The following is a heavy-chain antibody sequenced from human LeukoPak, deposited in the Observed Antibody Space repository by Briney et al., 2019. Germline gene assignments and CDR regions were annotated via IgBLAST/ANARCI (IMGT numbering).Heavy chain of an antibody. J-gene: IGHJ4*02. D-gene: IGHD3-22*01. CDR3: ARAPGYYDSSGYYGDY. CDR1: GGTFSSYA. Sequence: ASVKVSCKASGGTFSSYAISWVRQAPGQGLEWMGWINPNSGGTNYAQKFQGRVTMTRDTSISTAYMELSRLRSDDTAVYYCARAPGYYDSSGYYGDYWGQGTLVTVSS. CDR2: INPNSGGT. V-gene: IGHV1-2*02.